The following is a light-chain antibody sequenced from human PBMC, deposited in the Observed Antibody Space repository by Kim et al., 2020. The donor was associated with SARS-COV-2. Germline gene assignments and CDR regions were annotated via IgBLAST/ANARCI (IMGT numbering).Light chain of an antibody. Sequence: GQSITISCTGTSSDVGGYNYVSWYQQHPGKAPKLMIYDVSNRPSGVSNRFSGSKSGNTASLTISGLQAEDEADYYCSSYASSSTLVFGTGTKVTVL. CDR2: DVS. CDR3: SSYASSSTLV. CDR1: SSDVGGYNY. J-gene: IGLJ1*01. V-gene: IGLV2-14*03.